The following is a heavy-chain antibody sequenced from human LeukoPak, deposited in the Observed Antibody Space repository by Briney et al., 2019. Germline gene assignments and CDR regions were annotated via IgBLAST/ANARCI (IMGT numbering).Heavy chain of an antibody. J-gene: IGHJ4*02. V-gene: IGHV3-23*01. CDR3: AKDQYYYGSGRADY. D-gene: IGHD3-10*01. Sequence: SGSGGSTYYADSVKGRFTISRDNSKNTLYLQMNSLRAEDTAVYYCAKDQYYYGSGRADYWGQGTLVTVSS. CDR2: SGSGGST.